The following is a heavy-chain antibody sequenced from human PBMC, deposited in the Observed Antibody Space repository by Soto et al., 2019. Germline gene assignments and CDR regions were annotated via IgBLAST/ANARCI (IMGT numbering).Heavy chain of an antibody. CDR2: IYYSGST. Sequence: PSETLSLTCTVSGGSISSSSYYWGWIRQPPGKGPEWIGSIYYSGSTYYNPSLKSRVTISVDTSENQFSLKLSSVTAADTAVYYCARSSMVRGVNPNWFDPWGQGTLVTVSS. D-gene: IGHD3-10*01. J-gene: IGHJ5*02. CDR3: ARSSMVRGVNPNWFDP. CDR1: GGSISSSSYY. V-gene: IGHV4-39*01.